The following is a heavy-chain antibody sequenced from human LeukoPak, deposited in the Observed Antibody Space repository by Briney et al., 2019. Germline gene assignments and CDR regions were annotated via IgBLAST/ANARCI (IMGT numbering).Heavy chain of an antibody. CDR3: SKDEPGAEYFQH. CDR2: ISSSGSTI. V-gene: IGHV3-11*04. Sequence: PGGSLRLSCAASGFTFSDYYMSWIRQAPGKGLEWVSYISSSGSTIYYADSVKGRFTISRDNAKNSLYLQMNSLRAEDTAVYYCSKDEPGAEYFQHWGQGTLVIVSS. CDR1: GFTFSDYY. J-gene: IGHJ1*01.